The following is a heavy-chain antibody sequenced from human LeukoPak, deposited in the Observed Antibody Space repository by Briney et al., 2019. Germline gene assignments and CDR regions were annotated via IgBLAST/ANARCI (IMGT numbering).Heavy chain of an antibody. CDR1: GGSISSYY. V-gene: IGHV4-59*12. Sequence: SETLSLTCTVSGGSISSYYWSWIRQPPGKGLEWIGYIYYSGSTNYNPSLKSRVTISVDRSKNQFSLKLSSVTAADTAVYYCAREAPGGYGMDVWGQGTTVTVSS. J-gene: IGHJ6*02. CDR2: IYYSGST. D-gene: IGHD3-10*01. CDR3: AREAPGGYGMDV.